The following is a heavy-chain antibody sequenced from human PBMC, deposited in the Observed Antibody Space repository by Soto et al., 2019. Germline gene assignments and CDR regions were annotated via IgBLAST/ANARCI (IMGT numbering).Heavy chain of an antibody. J-gene: IGHJ2*01. CDR2: IYYSGST. V-gene: IGHV4-39*01. D-gene: IGHD2-2*02. CDR3: ASPGSPDIVVVPAAIRDYGDYAWYFDL. CDR1: GGSISSSSYY. Sequence: QLQLQESGPGLVKPSETLSLTCTVSGGSISSSSYYWGWIRQPPGKGLEWIGSIYYSGSTYYNPSPKSRVTISVDTSKNQFSLKLSSVTAADTAVYYCASPGSPDIVVVPAAIRDYGDYAWYFDLWGRGTLVTVSS.